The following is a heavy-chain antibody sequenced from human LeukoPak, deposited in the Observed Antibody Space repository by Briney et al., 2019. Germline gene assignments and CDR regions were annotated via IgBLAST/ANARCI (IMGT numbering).Heavy chain of an antibody. CDR3: ARAGYYDSSGYSY. J-gene: IGHJ4*02. CDR1: GFTFSSYS. CDR2: ISSCSSYI. V-gene: IGHV3-21*01. Sequence: GGSLRLSCAASGFTFSSYSMNWVRQAPGKGLEWVSSISSCSSYIYYADSAKGRFTISRDNAKNSLYLQMNSLRAEVTAVYYCARAGYYDSSGYSYWGQGTLVTVSS. D-gene: IGHD3-22*01.